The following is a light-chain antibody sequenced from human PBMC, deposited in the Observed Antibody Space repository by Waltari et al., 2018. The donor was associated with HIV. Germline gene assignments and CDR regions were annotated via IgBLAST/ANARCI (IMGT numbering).Light chain of an antibody. CDR3: HQSYSTPYT. CDR2: GTS. J-gene: IGKJ2*01. Sequence: IQMTQFPSSLSAPVGDRVTITCRASQTITSYLNWYQQKPGKAPKLLIYGTSNLQSGVSSRFSGSGSGADFTLTIRSAQPEDFATYYCHQSYSTPYTFGQGTRLEIK. CDR1: QTITSY. V-gene: IGKV1-39*01.